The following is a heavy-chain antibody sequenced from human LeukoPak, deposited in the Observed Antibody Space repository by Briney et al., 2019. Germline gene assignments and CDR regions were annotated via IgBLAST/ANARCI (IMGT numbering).Heavy chain of an antibody. D-gene: IGHD1-26*01. CDR3: ARDGSSTFDY. V-gene: IGHV3-66*01. Sequence: PGGSLRLSCAASGFTVSSNYMSWVRQAPGQGLEWVSVIYSGGSTYYADSVKGRFTVSRDNSKNTLYLQMNSLRADDTAVYYCARDGSSTFDYWGQGTLVTVSS. J-gene: IGHJ4*02. CDR2: IYSGGST. CDR1: GFTVSSNY.